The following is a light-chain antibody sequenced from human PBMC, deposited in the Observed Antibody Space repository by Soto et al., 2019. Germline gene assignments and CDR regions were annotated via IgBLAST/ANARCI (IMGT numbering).Light chain of an antibody. CDR1: HSVSGSY. V-gene: IGKV3-11*02. Sequence: EIMLTQAPGTLSLSPGDRATLYCMSSHSVSGSYLAWYQQKPGQAPRLLIYDASNRATGIPARFSGSGSGREFTLTISSLQSEDSALYYCQQYSNWPTFGQGTRLEI. CDR3: QQYSNWPT. CDR2: DAS. J-gene: IGKJ5*01.